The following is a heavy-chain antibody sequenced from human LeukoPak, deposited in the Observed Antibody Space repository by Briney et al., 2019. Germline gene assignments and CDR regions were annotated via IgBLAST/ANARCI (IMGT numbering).Heavy chain of an antibody. J-gene: IGHJ5*02. D-gene: IGHD2-2*01. Sequence: PSETLSLTCNVSGGSISGSSYYWGWIRQPPGKGLEWIGCIDYSGRTYYNPSLKSRVTISVHTSKTQFSLKLSFVTAADTAVYYCARRMGVAQLASWGQGTLLTVSS. CDR1: GGSISGSSYY. V-gene: IGHV4-39*01. CDR2: IDYSGRT. CDR3: ARRMGVAQLAS.